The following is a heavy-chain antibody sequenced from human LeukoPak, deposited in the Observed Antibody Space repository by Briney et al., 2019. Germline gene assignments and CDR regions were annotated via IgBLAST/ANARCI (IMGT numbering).Heavy chain of an antibody. V-gene: IGHV1-2*02. D-gene: IGHD4-17*01. J-gene: IGHJ5*02. Sequence: ASVKVSCKASGYIFTGYYMHWVRQAPGQGLEWMGWINPNSGVTNYAQKFQGRVTMTRDTSISTAYMELNRLRSDDTAVYYCARDFDYAESSWFDPWGQGTLVTVSS. CDR2: INPNSGVT. CDR1: GYIFTGYY. CDR3: ARDFDYAESSWFDP.